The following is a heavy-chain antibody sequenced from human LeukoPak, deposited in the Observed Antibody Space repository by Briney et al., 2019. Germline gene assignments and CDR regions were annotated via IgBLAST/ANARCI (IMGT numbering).Heavy chain of an antibody. CDR1: GYTFTSYG. J-gene: IGHJ6*03. D-gene: IGHD1-7*01. V-gene: IGHV1-18*01. CDR2: ISAYNGNT. CDR3: ARGRGDWNYIHYYYYMDV. Sequence: ASVKISCKASGYTFTSYGISWVRQAPGQGLEWMGWISAYNGNTNYAQKLQGRVTMTTDTSTSTAYMELRSLRSDDTAVYYCARGRGDWNYIHYYYYMDVWGKGTTVTVSS.